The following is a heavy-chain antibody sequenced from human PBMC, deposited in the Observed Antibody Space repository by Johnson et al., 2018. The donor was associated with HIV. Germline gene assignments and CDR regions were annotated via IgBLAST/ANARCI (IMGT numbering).Heavy chain of an antibody. CDR2: ISYDGSNK. Sequence: QVQLVESGGGLVRPGGSLRLSCAASGFPVSGDYMSWVRQTPRKGLEWVAVISYDGSNKYYADSVKGRFTISRDNSKNTLYLQMNSLRAEDTAVYYCACADIGGNPDAFDIWGQGTMVTVSS. J-gene: IGHJ3*02. CDR1: GFPVSGDY. CDR3: ACADIGGNPDAFDI. D-gene: IGHD4-23*01. V-gene: IGHV3-30-3*01.